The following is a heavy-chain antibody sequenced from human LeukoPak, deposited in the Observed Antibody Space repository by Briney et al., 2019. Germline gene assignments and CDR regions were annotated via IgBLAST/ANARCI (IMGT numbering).Heavy chain of an antibody. CDR2: ISGSGGST. D-gene: IGHD1-26*01. J-gene: IGHJ4*02. CDR1: GFTFSSYA. V-gene: IGHV3-23*01. CDR3: AKVSSGSYYSGTNFDY. Sequence: TGGSLRLSCAAAGFTFSSYAMSWVRQAPGKGLEWVSAISGSGGSTYYADSVKGRFTISRDNSKNTLYLQMNSLRAEDTAVYYCAKVSSGSYYSGTNFDYWGQGTLVTVSS.